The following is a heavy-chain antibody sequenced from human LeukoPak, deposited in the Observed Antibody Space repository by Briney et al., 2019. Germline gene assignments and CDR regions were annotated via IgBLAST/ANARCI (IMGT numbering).Heavy chain of an antibody. V-gene: IGHV3-49*04. CDR1: GFTFSTYT. J-gene: IGHJ4*02. Sequence: GGSLRLSCAASGFTFSTYTMSWVRQAPGKGLEWVGFIRSKAYGGTTEYAASVKGRFTISRDDSKSIAYLQMNSLKTEDTAVYYCTRRLGQQLADWGQGTLVTVSS. CDR3: TRRLGQQLAD. D-gene: IGHD6-13*01. CDR2: IRSKAYGGTT.